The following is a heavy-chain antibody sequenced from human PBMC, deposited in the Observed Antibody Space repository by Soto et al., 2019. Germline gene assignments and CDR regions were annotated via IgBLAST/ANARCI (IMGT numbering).Heavy chain of an antibody. Sequence: QVHVVQSGGGLVKPGGSLRLSCAASGFDFSDFYMSWIRQAPGKGLERVAYISGSGTIIFYSDSVKGRFSISRGDPNNSLFLQMDSLRVDDTAVYYCARESRKSPTHGMDVWGQGTTVTVSS. J-gene: IGHJ6*02. CDR2: ISGSGTII. CDR3: ARESRKSPTHGMDV. CDR1: GFDFSDFY. V-gene: IGHV3-11*01.